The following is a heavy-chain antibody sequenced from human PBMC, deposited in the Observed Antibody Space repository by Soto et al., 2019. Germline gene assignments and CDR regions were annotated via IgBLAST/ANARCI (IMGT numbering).Heavy chain of an antibody. CDR3: ARELIVGATSWFDP. D-gene: IGHD1-26*01. CDR2: INPNSGGT. V-gene: IGHV1-2*02. CDR1: GYTFTGYY. J-gene: IGHJ5*02. Sequence: ASVKVSCKASGYTFTGYYMHWVRQAPGQGLEWMGWINPNSGGTNYAQKFQGRVTMTRDTSISTAYMELSRLRSDDTAVYYCARELIVGATSWFDPWGQGTLVTVSS.